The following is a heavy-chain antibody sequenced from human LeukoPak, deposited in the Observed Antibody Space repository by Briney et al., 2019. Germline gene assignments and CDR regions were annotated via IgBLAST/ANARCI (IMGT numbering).Heavy chain of an antibody. D-gene: IGHD3-22*01. CDR2: INWNGGST. CDR1: GFTFDNYG. Sequence: GGSLRLSCAASGFTFDNYGMSWVRQAPGKGLEWVAGINWNGGSTGYADSVKGRFTISRDNAKNSLYLQMNSLRAEDTALYYCARIDTYYYDSSGYYSAFDIWGQGTIVTVSS. V-gene: IGHV3-20*04. CDR3: ARIDTYYYDSSGYYSAFDI. J-gene: IGHJ3*02.